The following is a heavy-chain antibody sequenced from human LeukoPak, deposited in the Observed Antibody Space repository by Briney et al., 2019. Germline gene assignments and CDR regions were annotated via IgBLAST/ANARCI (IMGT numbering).Heavy chain of an antibody. Sequence: SETLSLTCTVPGGSISSYYWSWIRQPAGKGLEWIGRIYTSGSTYYNPSLKSRVTISVDTSKNQFSLKLSSVTAADTAVYYCARHVLSITMVRGVIKTSFDIWGQGTMVTVSS. CDR3: ARHVLSITMVRGVIKTSFDI. V-gene: IGHV4-4*07. D-gene: IGHD3-10*01. J-gene: IGHJ3*02. CDR2: IYTSGST. CDR1: GGSISSYY.